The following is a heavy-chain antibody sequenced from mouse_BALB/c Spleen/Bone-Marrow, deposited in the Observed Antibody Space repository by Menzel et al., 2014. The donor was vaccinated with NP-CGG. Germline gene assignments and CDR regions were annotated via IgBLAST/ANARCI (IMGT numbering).Heavy chain of an antibody. CDR2: IWAGGSA. CDR3: AREGGYYYGSRVAWFAY. Sequence: VHLVESGPGLVAPSQSLSITCTVSGFSLTSYGVHWVRQPPGKGLEWLGVIWAGGSANYNSALMSRLSISKDNSKSQVFLKMNRLQTDDTAMYYCAREGGYYYGSRVAWFAYWGQETLVTVSA. V-gene: IGHV2-9*02. CDR1: GFSLTSYG. D-gene: IGHD1-1*01. J-gene: IGHJ3*01.